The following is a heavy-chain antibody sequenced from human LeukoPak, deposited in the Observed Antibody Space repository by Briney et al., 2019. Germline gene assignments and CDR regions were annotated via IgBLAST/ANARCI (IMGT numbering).Heavy chain of an antibody. V-gene: IGHV7-4-1*02. CDR2: INTNTGYP. Sequence: GASVKVSCKASGYTFTSYAMNWVRQAPGQALEWIGWINTNTGYPTYAQGFTGRFVFSLDTSFSTAYLQISSLKAEDTAVYYCARPPYYDSSGRAFDYWGQGTLVTVSS. CDR3: ARPPYYDSSGRAFDY. J-gene: IGHJ4*02. CDR1: GYTFTSYA. D-gene: IGHD3-22*01.